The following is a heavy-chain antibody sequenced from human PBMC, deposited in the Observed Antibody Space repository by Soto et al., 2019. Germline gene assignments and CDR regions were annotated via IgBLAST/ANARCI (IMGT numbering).Heavy chain of an antibody. Sequence: GASVKVSCKASGYTFTSYAMHWVRQAPGQRLEWMGWINAGNGNTKYSQKFQGRVTITRDTSASTAYMELSSLRSEDTAVYYCARVRRPDAMSAFDYWGQGTLVTVSS. CDR3: ARVRRPDAMSAFDY. CDR2: INAGNGNT. V-gene: IGHV1-3*01. CDR1: GYTFTSYA. D-gene: IGHD2-2*01. J-gene: IGHJ4*02.